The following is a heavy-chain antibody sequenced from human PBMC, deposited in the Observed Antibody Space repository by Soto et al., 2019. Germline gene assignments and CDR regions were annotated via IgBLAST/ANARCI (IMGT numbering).Heavy chain of an antibody. J-gene: IGHJ4*02. CDR2: ITYDGSFQ. V-gene: IGHV3-30*18. D-gene: IGHD1-7*01. Sequence: GGSLRLSCQASGFNFDNYGMHWVRQAPGKGLEWVAVITYDGSFQYHADSVKGRFTISRDNSKNTLSLHLNTLKPEDTAVYHCAKDRVGGTFYTPLACWGQGTLVTVSS. CDR3: AKDRVGGTFYTPLAC. CDR1: GFNFDNYG.